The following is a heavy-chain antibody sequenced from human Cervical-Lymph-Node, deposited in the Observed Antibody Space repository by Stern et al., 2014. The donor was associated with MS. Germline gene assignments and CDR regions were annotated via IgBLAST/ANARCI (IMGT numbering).Heavy chain of an antibody. D-gene: IGHD2-8*01. V-gene: IGHV3-30*03. CDR2: ISYDGNHK. Sequence: VQLVESGGAVVQPGRSLRLSCAASGFTFSSYGMHWVRQAPGKGLEWVTGISYDGNHKYYAASVKGRFTISRDNSKNTLHLQMNSVTPDDTAIYYCARDYEDTSMLFDHWGQGTLVTFSS. CDR1: GFTFSSYG. J-gene: IGHJ4*02. CDR3: ARDYEDTSMLFDH.